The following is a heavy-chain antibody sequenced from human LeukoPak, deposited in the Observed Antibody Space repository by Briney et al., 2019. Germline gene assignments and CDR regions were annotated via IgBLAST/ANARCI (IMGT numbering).Heavy chain of an antibody. Sequence: GGSLRLSCAASGFTFSSYAMSWVRQAPGKGLEWVSAISGSGGSTYYADSVKGRFTISRDNSKNTLYLQMNSLRAEDTAVYYCAKAYYGSGSYYTWFDPWGQGTLVTVSS. CDR1: GFTFSSYA. D-gene: IGHD3-10*01. CDR2: ISGSGGST. J-gene: IGHJ5*02. CDR3: AKAYYGSGSYYTWFDP. V-gene: IGHV3-23*01.